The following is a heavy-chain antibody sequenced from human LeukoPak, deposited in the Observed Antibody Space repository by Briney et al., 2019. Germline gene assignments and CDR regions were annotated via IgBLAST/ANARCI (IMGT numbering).Heavy chain of an antibody. J-gene: IGHJ4*02. CDR1: GGSISTAFY. D-gene: IGHD5-12*01. V-gene: IGHV4-38-2*02. CDR2: SYHSGTT. CDR3: ARGYSGYDVD. Sequence: PSETLSFTCTVSGGSISTAFYWGWIRQPPGKGLEWIGHSYHSGTTYYNPSLKSRVTISLDTSKNQFSLNLTSVTAADTAVYYCARGYSGYDVDWGQGTLVTVSS.